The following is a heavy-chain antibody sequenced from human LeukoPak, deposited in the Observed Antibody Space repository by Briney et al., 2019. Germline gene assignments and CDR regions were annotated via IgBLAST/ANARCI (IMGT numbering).Heavy chain of an antibody. V-gene: IGHV4-61*01. CDR1: GGSVSSDSYY. Sequence: PSETPSLTCTVSGGSVSSDSYYWSWIRQPPGKKLEWIGYIYNSGNTNYNPSLKSRVTMSVDTSKNQFSLKLSSVTAADTAVYYCARDRYALTFDYWGQGTLVTVSS. J-gene: IGHJ4*02. CDR2: IYNSGNT. CDR3: ARDRYALTFDY. D-gene: IGHD3-16*01.